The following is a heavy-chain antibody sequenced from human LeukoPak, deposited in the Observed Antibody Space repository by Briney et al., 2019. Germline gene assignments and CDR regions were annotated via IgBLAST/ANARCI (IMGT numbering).Heavy chain of an antibody. Sequence: PSETLSLTCTVSGGSISSGGYYWSWIRQHPGKGLEWIGYIYYSGSTYYNPSLKSRVTISVDTSKNQFSLKLSSVTAADTAVYYCARRTRTSHKPTDIVVVPAAIPPPDYWGQGTLVTVSS. CDR2: IYYSGST. J-gene: IGHJ4*02. V-gene: IGHV4-31*03. CDR3: ARRTRTSHKPTDIVVVPAAIPPPDY. D-gene: IGHD2-2*01. CDR1: GGSISSGGYY.